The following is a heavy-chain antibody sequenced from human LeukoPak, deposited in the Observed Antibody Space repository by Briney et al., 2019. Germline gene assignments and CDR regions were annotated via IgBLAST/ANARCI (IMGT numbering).Heavy chain of an antibody. J-gene: IGHJ4*02. CDR1: GFSLSSHW. D-gene: IGHD1-1*01. CDR3: ATYRGVPIDY. V-gene: IGHV3-74*03. CDR2: IKYYETIT. Sequence: PGGSRRPSWPPSGFSLSSHWMHWARQAPGEGLVWVTRIKYYETITKYAGSVKGRFTISNDNGKNTLYLQMNSLRVEDTAVYYCATYRGVPIDYWGQGTLVTVSS.